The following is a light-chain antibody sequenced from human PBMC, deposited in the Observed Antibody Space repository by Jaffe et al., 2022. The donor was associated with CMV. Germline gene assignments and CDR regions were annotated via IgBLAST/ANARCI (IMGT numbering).Light chain of an antibody. CDR2: EDN. CDR3: QSYDSSNWMKV. CDR1: SGSIASNY. J-gene: IGLJ2*01. Sequence: NFMLTQPHSVSESPGKTVTISCTRSSGSIASNYVQWYQQRPGSAPTTVIYEDNQRPSGVPDRFSGSIDSSSNSASLTISGLKTEDEADYYCQSYDSSNWMKVFGGGTKLTVL. V-gene: IGLV6-57*04.